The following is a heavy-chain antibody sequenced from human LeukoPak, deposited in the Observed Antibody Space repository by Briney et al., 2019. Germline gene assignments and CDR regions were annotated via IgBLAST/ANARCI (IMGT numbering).Heavy chain of an antibody. V-gene: IGHV3-23*01. Sequence: TGGSLRLSCAVSGFTFISYAMSWVRQAPGKGLEWVSVISASGGSTYYANSVKGRFTISRDNSKNTLYLQMNSLRAEDTAVYYCARETGTMVRGDMYNWFDPWGQGTLVTVSS. CDR3: ARETGTMVRGDMYNWFDP. D-gene: IGHD3-10*01. CDR1: GFTFISYA. CDR2: ISASGGST. J-gene: IGHJ5*02.